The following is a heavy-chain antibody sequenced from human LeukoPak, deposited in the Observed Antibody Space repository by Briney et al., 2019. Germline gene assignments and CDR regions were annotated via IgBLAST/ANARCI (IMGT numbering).Heavy chain of an antibody. CDR2: ISAYNGNT. D-gene: IGHD3-22*01. Sequence: ASVKVSCKASGYTFTSYGISWVRQAPGQGLEWMGWISAYNGNTNYAQKLQGRVTMTTDTSTSTAYMELRSLRSDDTVVYYCAREWVGGYYNTHDAFDIWGQGTMVTVSS. V-gene: IGHV1-18*01. CDR1: GYTFTSYG. CDR3: AREWVGGYYNTHDAFDI. J-gene: IGHJ3*02.